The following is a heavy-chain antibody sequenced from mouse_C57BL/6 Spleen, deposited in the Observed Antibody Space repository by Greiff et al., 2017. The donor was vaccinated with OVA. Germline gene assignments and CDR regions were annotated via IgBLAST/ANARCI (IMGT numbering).Heavy chain of an antibody. D-gene: IGHD2-4*01. CDR1: GYAFSSYW. Sequence: VQLQQSGAELVKPGASVKISCKASGYAFSSYWMNWVKQRPGKGLEWIGQIYPGDGDTNYNGKFKGKATLTADKSSSTAYMQLSSLTSEDSAVYFCARGEDYDYDGCAYWGQGTLVTVSA. V-gene: IGHV1-80*01. J-gene: IGHJ3*01. CDR2: IYPGDGDT. CDR3: ARGEDYDYDGCAY.